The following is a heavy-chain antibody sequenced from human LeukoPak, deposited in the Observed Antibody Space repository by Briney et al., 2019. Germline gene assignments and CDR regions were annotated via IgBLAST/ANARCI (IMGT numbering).Heavy chain of an antibody. D-gene: IGHD1-26*01. CDR2: IKQDGSEK. V-gene: IGHV3-7*01. Sequence: PGGSLRLSCAASGFAFSTYVMHWVRQAPGKGLEWVANIKQDGSEKYYVDSVKGRFTISRDNAKNSLYLQMNSLRAEDTAVYYCARDLVGATGGDYWGQGTLVTVSS. CDR3: ARDLVGATGGDY. J-gene: IGHJ4*02. CDR1: GFAFSTYV.